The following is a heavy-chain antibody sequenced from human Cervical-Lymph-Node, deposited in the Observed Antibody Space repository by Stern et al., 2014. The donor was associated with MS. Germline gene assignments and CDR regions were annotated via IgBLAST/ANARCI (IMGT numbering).Heavy chain of an antibody. CDR3: AGGDYGDTWYFDL. V-gene: IGHV3-11*01. J-gene: IGHJ2*01. Sequence: VQLVESGGGLVKPGGSLRLSCAASGFTFSDYYMSWIRPAPGKGLEWISYISSSGSTIYYADSVKGRFTISRDNAKNSLYLQMNSLRAEDTAVYSCAGGDYGDTWYFDLWGRGTLVTVSS. D-gene: IGHD4-17*01. CDR1: GFTFSDYY. CDR2: ISSSGSTI.